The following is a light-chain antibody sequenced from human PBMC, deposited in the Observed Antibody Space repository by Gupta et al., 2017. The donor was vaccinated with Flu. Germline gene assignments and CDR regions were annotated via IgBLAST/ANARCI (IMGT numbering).Light chain of an antibody. CDR2: AKN. CDR3: YSPATTNNNQVV. V-gene: IGLV3-19*01. J-gene: IGLJ2*01. Sequence: SSELTQDPAVSVAFGQTVRSTCQGDSRRHSYASWYQQKPGQAPVLALNAKNIRPSGTPAPCSFSTSGNTAATIITGAPAEDEADDYYYSPATTNNNQVVFGGGTKLNVL. CDR1: SRRHSY.